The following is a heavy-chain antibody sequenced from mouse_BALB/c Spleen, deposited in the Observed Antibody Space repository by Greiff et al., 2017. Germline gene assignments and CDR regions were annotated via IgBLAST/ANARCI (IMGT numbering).Heavy chain of an antibody. Sequence: EVQRVESGGGLVKPGGSLKLSCAASGFTFSDYYMSWVRQTPEKRLEWVANISDGGSYTYYPDSVKGRFTISRDNAKNNLYLQMSRLKSEDTAMYYGTNGYYGSSYDIDYWGQGTSVTVSS. CDR2: ISDGGSYT. D-gene: IGHD1-1*01. V-gene: IGHV5-4*02. CDR1: GFTFSDYY. J-gene: IGHJ4*01. CDR3: TNGYYGSSYDIDY.